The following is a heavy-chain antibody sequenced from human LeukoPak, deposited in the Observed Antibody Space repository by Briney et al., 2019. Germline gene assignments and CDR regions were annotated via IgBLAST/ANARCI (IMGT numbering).Heavy chain of an antibody. CDR2: IYYSGST. D-gene: IGHD2-15*01. CDR1: GGSISSYY. J-gene: IGHJ3*02. Sequence: SETLSLTCTVSGGSISSYYWSWIRQPPGKGLEWIGYIYYSGSTNYNPSLKSRVTISVDTSKNQFSLKLSSVTAADTAVYYCARREEVGFDIWGQGTMVTVSS. CDR3: ARREEVGFDI. V-gene: IGHV4-59*08.